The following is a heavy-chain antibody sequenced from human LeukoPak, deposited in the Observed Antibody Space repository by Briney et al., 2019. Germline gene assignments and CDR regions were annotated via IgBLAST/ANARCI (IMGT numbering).Heavy chain of an antibody. CDR1: GYTFTSYG. Sequence: ASVKVSCKASGYTFTSYGISWVRQAPGQGLEWMGWISAYNGNTNYAQKLQGRVTMTTDTSTSTAYMELRSLRSDDTAVYYCARIATLRGVMVFGYWGQGTLVTVSS. CDR2: ISAYNGNT. D-gene: IGHD3-10*01. CDR3: ARIATLRGVMVFGY. V-gene: IGHV1-18*01. J-gene: IGHJ4*02.